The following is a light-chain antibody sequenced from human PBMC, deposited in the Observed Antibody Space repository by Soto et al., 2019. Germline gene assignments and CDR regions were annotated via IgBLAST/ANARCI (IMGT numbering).Light chain of an antibody. CDR2: GAS. V-gene: IGKV3D-20*02. J-gene: IGKJ5*01. CDR1: QSVSSSY. Sequence: EIVLTQSPGTLSLSPGERATLSCRASQSVSSSYIAWYQQRPGQTPSLLIYGASTRATGIPDRFSGSGSGTHFTLTISRLEPGDFAVYYCQQRINWPITFGQGTRLEI. CDR3: QQRINWPIT.